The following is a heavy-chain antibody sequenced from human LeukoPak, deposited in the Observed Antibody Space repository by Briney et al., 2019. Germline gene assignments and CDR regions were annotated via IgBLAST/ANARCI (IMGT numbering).Heavy chain of an antibody. V-gene: IGHV4-61*02. CDR3: ARDPYGSGPYDY. Sequence: PSQTLSLTCTVSGGSISSGSYYWSWIRQPAGKGLEWIGRIYTSGSTNYNPSLKSRVTISVDTSKNQFSLKLRSVTAADTAVYYCARDPYGSGPYDYWGQGTLVTVSS. CDR2: IYTSGST. D-gene: IGHD3-10*01. CDR1: GGSISSGSYY. J-gene: IGHJ4*02.